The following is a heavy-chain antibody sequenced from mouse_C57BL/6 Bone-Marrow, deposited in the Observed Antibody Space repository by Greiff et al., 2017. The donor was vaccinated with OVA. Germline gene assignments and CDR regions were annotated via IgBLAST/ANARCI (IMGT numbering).Heavy chain of an antibody. D-gene: IGHD1-1*01. CDR2: INPSTGGT. CDR3: ARFPFYGSSYDWYFDV. V-gene: IGHV1-42*01. J-gene: IGHJ1*03. CDR1: GYSFTGYY. Sequence: EVKLMESGPELVKPGASVKISCKASGYSFTGYYMNWVKQSPEKSLEWIGEINPSTGGTTYNQKFKAKATLTVDKSSSTAYMQLKSLTSEDSAVYYCARFPFYGSSYDWYFDVWGTGTTVTVSS.